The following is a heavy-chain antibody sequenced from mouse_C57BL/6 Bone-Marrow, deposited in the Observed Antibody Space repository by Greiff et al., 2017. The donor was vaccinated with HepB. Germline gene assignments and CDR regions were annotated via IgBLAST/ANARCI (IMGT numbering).Heavy chain of an antibody. D-gene: IGHD2-4*01. Sequence: VQLQQPGAELVKPGASVKMSCKASGYTFTSYWITWVKQRPGQGLEWIGDIYPGSGSTNYNEKFKSKATLTVDTSSSTAYMQLSSLTSEDSAVYYCARSGLYDYAPMDYWGQGTSVTVSS. CDR1: GYTFTSYW. J-gene: IGHJ4*01. CDR2: IYPGSGST. V-gene: IGHV1-55*01. CDR3: ARSGLYDYAPMDY.